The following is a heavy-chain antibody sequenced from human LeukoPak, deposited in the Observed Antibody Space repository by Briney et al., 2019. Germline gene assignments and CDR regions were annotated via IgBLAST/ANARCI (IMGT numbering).Heavy chain of an antibody. D-gene: IGHD6-13*01. V-gene: IGHV3-11*04. CDR1: GFTFSDYY. Sequence: PGGSLRLSCAASGFTFSDYYMSWIRQAPGKGLEWVSHISSSGSTIYYADSVKGRFTISRDNTKNSLYLQMNSLRAEDTAVYYCARDDRNLATVGAVRPSGRRWFDPWGQGTLVIVSS. CDR2: ISSSGSTI. CDR3: ARDDRNLATVGAVRPSGRRWFDP. J-gene: IGHJ5*02.